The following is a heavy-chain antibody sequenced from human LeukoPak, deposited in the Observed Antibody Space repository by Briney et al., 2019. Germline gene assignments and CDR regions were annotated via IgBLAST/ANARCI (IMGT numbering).Heavy chain of an antibody. Sequence: GGSLRLSCAASGFTFSNAWMNWVRQAPGKGLEWVGRIKSKTDGGTTDYAAPVKGRFTISRDDSKNTLYLQMNSLKTEDTAVYYCTTFGRLRVLEWILEYDYWGQGTLVTVSS. CDR2: IKSKTDGGTT. D-gene: IGHD3-3*01. J-gene: IGHJ4*02. V-gene: IGHV3-15*07. CDR3: TTFGRLRVLEWILEYDY. CDR1: GFTFSNAW.